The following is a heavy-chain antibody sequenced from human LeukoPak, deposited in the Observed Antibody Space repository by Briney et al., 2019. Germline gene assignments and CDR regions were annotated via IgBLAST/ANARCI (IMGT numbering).Heavy chain of an antibody. D-gene: IGHD6-13*01. CDR1: GYSISSGYF. J-gene: IGHJ3*02. CDR3: ARCLGFLIGSSWYPDAFDI. Sequence: SETLSLTCTVSGYSISSGYFWGWIRQPPGKGLEWIGVYHVGTTDYNPSLKSRVTISVDRSKNQLSLKLSSVTAADTAVYYCARCLGFLIGSSWYPDAFDIWGQGTMVTVSS. CDR2: VYHVGTT. V-gene: IGHV4-38-2*02.